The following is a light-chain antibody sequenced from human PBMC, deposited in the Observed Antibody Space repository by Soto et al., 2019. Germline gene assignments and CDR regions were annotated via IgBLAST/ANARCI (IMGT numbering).Light chain of an antibody. V-gene: IGKV3-20*01. CDR2: GAS. Sequence: EIVLTQSPGTRSLSPGERATLSCRASQSVSSSYLAWYQQKPGQAPRLLIYGASSRATGIPERFSGSGSGTDFTLTISRLEPEDFAVYYCQQYGSSPRTFGQGTKVEIK. CDR3: QQYGSSPRT. CDR1: QSVSSSY. J-gene: IGKJ1*01.